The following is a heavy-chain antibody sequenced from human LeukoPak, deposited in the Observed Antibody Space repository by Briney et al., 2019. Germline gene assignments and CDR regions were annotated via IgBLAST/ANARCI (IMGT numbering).Heavy chain of an antibody. CDR1: GFTFSSYA. D-gene: IGHD3-10*01. CDR3: AKCAVSLVVRRVIDY. J-gene: IGHJ4*02. Sequence: PGGSLRLSCAASGFTFSSYAMSWVRQAPGKGLERVSAISGSGGSTYYADSVKGRFTISRDNSKNTLYLQMNSLRAEDTAVYYCAKCAVSLVVRRVIDYWGQGTLVTVSS. CDR2: ISGSGGST. V-gene: IGHV3-23*01.